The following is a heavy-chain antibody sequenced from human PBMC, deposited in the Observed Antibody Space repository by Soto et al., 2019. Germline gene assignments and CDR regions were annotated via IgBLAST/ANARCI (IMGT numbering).Heavy chain of an antibody. CDR1: GFTVSSNY. CDR3: ARGRGVTIFGVVIPYYYGMDV. V-gene: IGHV3-53*01. D-gene: IGHD3-3*01. CDR2: IYSGGST. J-gene: IGHJ6*02. Sequence: PGGSLRLSCAASGFTVSSNYMSWVRQAPGKGLEWVSVIYSGGSTYYADSVKGRFTISRDNSKNTLYLRMNSLRAEDTAVYYCARGRGVTIFGVVIPYYYGMDVWGQGTTVTVSS.